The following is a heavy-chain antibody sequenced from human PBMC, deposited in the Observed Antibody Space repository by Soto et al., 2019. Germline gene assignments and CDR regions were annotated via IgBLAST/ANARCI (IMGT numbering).Heavy chain of an antibody. Sequence: EVQLLESGGGLVQPGGSLTLSCAASGFTFNTYGMTWVRQAPGKGREWVSTVSGSGGGTYYADSVKGRFTISRVNSKNTMYLQMSNLIAEDTAVDVCARIGPYCGGDCYPDFDFWGLGTPVTVSS. D-gene: IGHD2-21*02. CDR1: GFTFNTYG. J-gene: IGHJ4*02. V-gene: IGHV3-23*01. CDR3: ARIGPYCGGDCYPDFDF. CDR2: VSGSGGGT.